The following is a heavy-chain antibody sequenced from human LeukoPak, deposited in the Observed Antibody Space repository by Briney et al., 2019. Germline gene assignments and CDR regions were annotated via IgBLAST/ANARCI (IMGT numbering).Heavy chain of an antibody. J-gene: IGHJ6*03. CDR1: DDSIAMYY. CDR2: VDHTGST. CDR3: ARGRVSSSTWYSTYSYYFYMDV. D-gene: IGHD1-1*01. Sequence: LETLSLTCSVSDDSIAMYYWTWIRQPPGKGLEWIGYVDHTGSTNFNPSLNGRVSISRDTTNNLFSLRLRSVTAADTAVYFCARGRVSSSTWYSTYSYYFYMDVWGKGTTVTVSS. V-gene: IGHV4-59*01.